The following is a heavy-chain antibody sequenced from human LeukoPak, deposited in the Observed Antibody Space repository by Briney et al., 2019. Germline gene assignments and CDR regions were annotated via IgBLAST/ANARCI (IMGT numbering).Heavy chain of an antibody. CDR1: GFTFSDYN. CDR3: ARFGEYYYGSGSYYNYYMDV. V-gene: IGHV3-11*04. CDR2: ISRSGSTK. Sequence: GGSLRLSCAASGFTFSDYNMRWIRQAPGKGLEWVSSISRSGSTKYYADSVKGRFTISRDNAKNSLFLQMNSLRAEDTAVYYCARFGEYYYGSGSYYNYYMDVWGKGTTVTVSS. D-gene: IGHD3-10*01. J-gene: IGHJ6*03.